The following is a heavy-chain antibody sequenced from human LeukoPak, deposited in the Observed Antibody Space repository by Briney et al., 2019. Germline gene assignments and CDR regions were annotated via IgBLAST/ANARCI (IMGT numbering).Heavy chain of an antibody. D-gene: IGHD4-17*01. Sequence: SGGSLRLSCAASGFTFSSYSMNWVRQAPGKGLEWVSSISSSSSYIYYADSVKGRFTISRDNAKNSLYLQMNSLRAEDTAVYYCARTGLTYLTTVTTWFDYWGQGTLVTVSS. CDR3: ARTGLTYLTTVTTWFDY. V-gene: IGHV3-21*01. CDR2: ISSSSSYI. J-gene: IGHJ4*02. CDR1: GFTFSSYS.